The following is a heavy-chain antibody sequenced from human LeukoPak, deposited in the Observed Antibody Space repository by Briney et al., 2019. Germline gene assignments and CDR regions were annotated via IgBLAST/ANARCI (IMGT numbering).Heavy chain of an antibody. V-gene: IGHV4-59*12. CDR1: GGSISSYY. CDR2: IYYSGST. J-gene: IGHJ6*03. CDR3: ARGITTVTTEFQQYYMDV. Sequence: SETLSLTCTVSGGSISSYYWSWIRQPPGKGLEWIGYIYYSGSTYYNPSLKSRVTISVDTSKNQFSLKLSSVTAADTAVYYCARGITTVTTEFQQYYMDVWGKGTTVTVSS. D-gene: IGHD4-17*01.